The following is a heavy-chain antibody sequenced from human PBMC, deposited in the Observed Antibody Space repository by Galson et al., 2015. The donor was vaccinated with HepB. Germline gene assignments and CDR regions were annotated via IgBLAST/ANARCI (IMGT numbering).Heavy chain of an antibody. CDR3: AKDAMRVYSGSWYADS. Sequence: SLRLSCAASGFTFSSYAMCWVRQAPGKGLEWVSAISGSGGSTYYADSVKGRFTISRDNSKNTLYLQMNSLRAEDTAVYYCAKDAMRVYSGSWYADSWGQGTLVTVSS. CDR2: ISGSGGST. J-gene: IGHJ4*02. D-gene: IGHD6-13*01. CDR1: GFTFSSYA. V-gene: IGHV3-23*01.